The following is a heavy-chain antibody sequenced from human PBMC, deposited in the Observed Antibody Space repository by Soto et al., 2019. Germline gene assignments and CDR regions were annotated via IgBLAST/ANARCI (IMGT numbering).Heavy chain of an antibody. CDR3: AIIGSGDYSDFDY. Sequence: ASVKVSCKGLGYTFTSYGISWLRQAPGQGLEWMGWIGPNDGHTNYAQKFQDRVTMTRDTSTTTVYMDLRSLGSDDTAVYYCAIIGSGDYSDFDYWGQGTLVTVSS. V-gene: IGHV1-18*01. D-gene: IGHD4-4*01. J-gene: IGHJ4*02. CDR1: GYTFTSYG. CDR2: IGPNDGHT.